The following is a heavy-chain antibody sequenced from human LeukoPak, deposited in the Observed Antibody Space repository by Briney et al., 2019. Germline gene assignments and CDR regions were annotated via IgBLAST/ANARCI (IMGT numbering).Heavy chain of an antibody. Sequence: GASVKVSCKASGYTFTGYYMHCVRQPPGQGLEWMGRINPNRGGTNYAQKPQGRVTMTRDTALSTAFMELSMLRYDDTAVYYCARVPPRGSGSYNLFDYWGQGTLVTVSS. D-gene: IGHD1-26*01. CDR2: INPNRGGT. V-gene: IGHV1-2*06. CDR1: GYTFTGYY. J-gene: IGHJ4*02. CDR3: ARVPPRGSGSYNLFDY.